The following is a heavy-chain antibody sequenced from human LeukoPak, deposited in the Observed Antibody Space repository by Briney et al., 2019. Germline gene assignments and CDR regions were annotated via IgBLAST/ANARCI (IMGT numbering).Heavy chain of an antibody. D-gene: IGHD3-9*01. Sequence: GASVKVSCKASGYTFTSYGIRWVRQAPGQGLEWMGWISAYNGNTNYAQKLQGRVTMTTDTSTSTAYMELRSLRSDDTAVYYCARGGGVLQYFDSSAYWGQGTLVTVSS. CDR3: ARGGGVLQYFDSSAY. V-gene: IGHV1-18*01. CDR1: GYTFTSYG. CDR2: ISAYNGNT. J-gene: IGHJ4*02.